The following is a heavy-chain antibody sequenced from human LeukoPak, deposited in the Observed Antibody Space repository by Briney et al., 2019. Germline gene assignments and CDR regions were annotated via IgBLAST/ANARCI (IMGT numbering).Heavy chain of an antibody. D-gene: IGHD1-26*01. Sequence: GGSLRLSCAASGFTFSSYSMNWVRQAPGKGLEWVSSISSSSSYIYYADSVKGRFTISRDNAKNSLYLQMNSLRAEDTAVYYCARIHSGSYLNDFDYWGQGTLVTVSS. CDR1: GFTFSSYS. J-gene: IGHJ4*02. V-gene: IGHV3-21*01. CDR3: ARIHSGSYLNDFDY. CDR2: ISSSSSYI.